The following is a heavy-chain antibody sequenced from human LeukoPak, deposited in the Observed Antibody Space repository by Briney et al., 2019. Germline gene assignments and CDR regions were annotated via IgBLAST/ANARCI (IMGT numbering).Heavy chain of an antibody. CDR2: INPNSGDT. J-gene: IGHJ6*03. CDR1: GYTFTGYF. CDR3: ARAGILWFGELSYMDV. V-gene: IGHV1-2*02. D-gene: IGHD3-10*01. Sequence: ASVKVSCKASGYTFTGYFIHWVRQAPGQGLEWMGWINPNSGDTNYAQNFQGRVTMTRDTSISTAYMELSRLRSDDTAVYYCARAGILWFGELSYMDVWGKGTTVTVSS.